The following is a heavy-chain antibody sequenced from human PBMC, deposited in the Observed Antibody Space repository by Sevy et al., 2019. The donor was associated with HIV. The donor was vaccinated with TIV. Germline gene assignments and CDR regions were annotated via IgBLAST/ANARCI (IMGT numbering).Heavy chain of an antibody. Sequence: SETLSLTCSVSGGSMNIYYWSWILQPPGKGLEWIGFIYYSGSTNYNPSLKSRVTISVDTSKNQFSLKLSSVTAADTAVYYCARVGFNWNDVDYWGQGTLVTVSS. V-gene: IGHV4-59*01. CDR2: IYYSGST. CDR3: ARVGFNWNDVDY. J-gene: IGHJ4*02. D-gene: IGHD1-20*01. CDR1: GGSMNIYY.